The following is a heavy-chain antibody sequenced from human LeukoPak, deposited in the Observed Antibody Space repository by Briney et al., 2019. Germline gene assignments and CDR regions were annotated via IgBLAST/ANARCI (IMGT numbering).Heavy chain of an antibody. D-gene: IGHD6-19*01. V-gene: IGHV4-39*01. CDR2: IYYSGST. CDR3: ARHLPAVAQIFDY. Sequence: PSETLSLTCTVSGGSISSSSYYWGWIRQPPGTGLEWIGSIYYSGSTYYNPSLKSRVTISVDTSKNQFSLKLSSVTAADTAVYYCARHLPAVAQIFDYWGQGTLVTVSS. J-gene: IGHJ4*02. CDR1: GGSISSSSYY.